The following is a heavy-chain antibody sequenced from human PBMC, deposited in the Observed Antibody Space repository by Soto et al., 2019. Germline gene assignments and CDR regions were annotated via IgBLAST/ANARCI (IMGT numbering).Heavy chain of an antibody. J-gene: IGHJ4*02. CDR3: AKDGAAAAGHAYDY. CDR1: GFTFSSYA. D-gene: IGHD6-13*01. CDR2: ISGSGGST. V-gene: IGHV3-23*01. Sequence: EVQLLESGGGLVQPGGSLRLSCAASGFTFSSYAMSWVRQAPGKGPEWVSVISGSGGSTYYADSVKGRFPISRDNSKNTLYLQMNSLRAEDTAVYYCAKDGAAAAGHAYDYWGQGTLVTVSS.